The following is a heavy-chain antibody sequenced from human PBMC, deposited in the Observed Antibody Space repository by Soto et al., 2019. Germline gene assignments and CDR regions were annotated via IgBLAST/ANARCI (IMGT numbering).Heavy chain of an antibody. D-gene: IGHD3-22*01. Sequence: EVQLVESGGGLVQPGGSLRLSCAASGFTFSSYWMSWVRQAPGKGLEWVANIKQDGSEKYYVDSVKGRFTISRDNAKNALYLQINSLRAEDTAVYYCARARADYYDSSGYPLGYWGQGTLVTVSS. V-gene: IGHV3-7*04. J-gene: IGHJ4*02. CDR1: GFTFSSYW. CDR2: IKQDGSEK. CDR3: ARARADYYDSSGYPLGY.